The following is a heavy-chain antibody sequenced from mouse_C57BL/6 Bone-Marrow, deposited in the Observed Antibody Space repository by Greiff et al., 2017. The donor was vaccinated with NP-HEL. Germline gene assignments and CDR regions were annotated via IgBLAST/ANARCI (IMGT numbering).Heavy chain of an antibody. J-gene: IGHJ3*01. D-gene: IGHD3-2*02. CDR1: GYTFTDYY. V-gene: IGHV1-76*01. CDR3: ARPLDSSGYVAWFAY. CDR2: IYPGSGNT. Sequence: VKVVESGAELVRPGASVKLSCKASGYTFTDYYINWVKQRPGQGLEWIARIYPGSGNTYYNEKFKGKATLTAEKSSSTAYMQLSSLTSEDSAVYFCARPLDSSGYVAWFAYWGQGTLVTVSA.